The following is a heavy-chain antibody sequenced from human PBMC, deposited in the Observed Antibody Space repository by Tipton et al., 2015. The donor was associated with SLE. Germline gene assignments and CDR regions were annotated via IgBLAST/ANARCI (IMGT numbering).Heavy chain of an antibody. CDR3: ASSRWFGELLDY. CDR2: ISSSSTYR. CDR1: GFTFSSYS. J-gene: IGHJ4*02. D-gene: IGHD3-10*01. V-gene: IGHV3-21*01. Sequence: QLVQSGGGLVKPGGSLRLSCAASGFTFSSYSMNWVRQAPGKGLEWVSAISSSSTYRYYADSVKGRFTISRDNAENSLYLQMNSLRPEDTAIYYCASSRWFGELLDYWGQGTLVTVSS.